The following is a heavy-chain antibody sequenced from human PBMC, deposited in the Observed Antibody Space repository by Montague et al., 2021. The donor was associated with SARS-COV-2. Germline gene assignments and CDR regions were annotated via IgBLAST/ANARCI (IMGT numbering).Heavy chain of an antibody. V-gene: IGHV2-5*02. D-gene: IGHD6-19*01. Sequence: PALVKPTQTLTLTCTFSGFSLSTSGVGVGWIRQPPGKALEWLALIYWDDDKRYSPSLKSRLTITKDTSKNQVVLTMTNMDPVDTATYYCAHRGPIAVAGPYFDYWGQGTPVTVSS. CDR2: IYWDDDK. CDR3: AHRGPIAVAGPYFDY. CDR1: GFSLSTSGVG. J-gene: IGHJ4*02.